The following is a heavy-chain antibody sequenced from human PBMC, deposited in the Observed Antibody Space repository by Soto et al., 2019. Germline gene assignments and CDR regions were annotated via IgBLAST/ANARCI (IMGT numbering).Heavy chain of an antibody. J-gene: IGHJ5*02. V-gene: IGHV1-69*04. CDR3: AREGGLRYCSSTSCYYPTGGHQFAP. Sequence: ASVKVSCKGSGYTFTSYDISWVRQAPGQGLEWMGRIIPILGIATYAQKFQGRVTITADKSTSTAYMELSSLRSEDTAVYYCAREGGLRYCSSTSCYYPTGGHQFAPWGQGTLVTVSS. CDR2: IIPILGIA. D-gene: IGHD2-2*01. CDR1: GYTFTSYD.